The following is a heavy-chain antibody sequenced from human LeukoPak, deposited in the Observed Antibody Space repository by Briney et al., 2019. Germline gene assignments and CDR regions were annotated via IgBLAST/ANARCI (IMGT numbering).Heavy chain of an antibody. CDR1: GGSFSGYY. D-gene: IGHD5-12*01. V-gene: IGHV4-34*01. CDR3: AKDNDPRAYSAYDSYDY. Sequence: SETLSLTCAVYGGSFSGYYWSWIRQPPGKGLERIGEINHSGSTNYNPSLKSRVTISVDTSKNQFSLKLSSVTAADTAVYYCAKDNDPRAYSAYDSYDYWGQGTLVTVSS. CDR2: INHSGST. J-gene: IGHJ4*02.